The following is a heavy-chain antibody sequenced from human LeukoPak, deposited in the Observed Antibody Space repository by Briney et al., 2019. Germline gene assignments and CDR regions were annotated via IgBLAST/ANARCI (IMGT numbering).Heavy chain of an antibody. CDR1: GFTFSRYG. CDR2: IWYDGSNK. D-gene: IGHD6-13*01. CDR3: ARDFAGTADY. Sequence: GRSLRLSCAASGFTFSRYGMHWVRQAPGKGLEWVAFIWYDGSNKYYADSVKGRFTISRDNSKSTLYLQMNSMRAEATAVYYCARDFAGTADYWGQGTLVTVSS. J-gene: IGHJ4*02. V-gene: IGHV3-33*01.